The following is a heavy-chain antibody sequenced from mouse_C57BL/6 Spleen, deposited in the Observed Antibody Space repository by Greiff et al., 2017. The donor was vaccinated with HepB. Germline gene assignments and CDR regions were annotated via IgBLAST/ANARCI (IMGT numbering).Heavy chain of an antibody. CDR3: ARSGGYAPWFAY. V-gene: IGHV1-22*01. CDR2: INPNNGGT. J-gene: IGHJ3*01. D-gene: IGHD2-2*01. CDR1: GYTFTDYN. Sequence: VQLQQSGPELVKPGASVKMSCKASGYTFTDYNMHWVKQSHGKSLEWIGYINPNNGGTSYNQKFKGKATLTVNKSSSTAYMELRSLTSEDSAVYYCARSGGYAPWFAYWGQGTLVTVSA.